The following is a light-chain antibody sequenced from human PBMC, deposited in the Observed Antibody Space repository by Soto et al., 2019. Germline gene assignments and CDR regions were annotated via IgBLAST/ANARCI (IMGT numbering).Light chain of an antibody. Sequence: IVLTQSPCTLSLSPGERATLSCRASQSVSSNYLAWYQQKPGQAPMLLLYDASNRAPGIPARFSGSGSCTDFTLTISSLEHEDFAVYYCQQRSNWPPITFGQGTRLEIK. CDR3: QQRSNWPPIT. CDR1: QSVSSNY. V-gene: IGKV3-11*01. CDR2: DAS. J-gene: IGKJ5*01.